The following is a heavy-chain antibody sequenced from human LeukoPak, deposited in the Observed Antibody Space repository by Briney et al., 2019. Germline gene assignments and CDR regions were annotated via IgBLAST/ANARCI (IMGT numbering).Heavy chain of an antibody. CDR1: GGTFSSYA. J-gene: IGHJ4*02. D-gene: IGHD2-2*02. V-gene: IGHV1-69*05. CDR2: IIPIFGTA. Sequence: ASVKVSCKASGGTFSSYAISWVRQAPGQGLEWMGGIIPIFGTANYAQKFQGRVTITTDESTSTAYMELSSLRSEDTAVYYCARDAKHCGSTSCYRGYFDYWGQGTLVTVSS. CDR3: ARDAKHCGSTSCYRGYFDY.